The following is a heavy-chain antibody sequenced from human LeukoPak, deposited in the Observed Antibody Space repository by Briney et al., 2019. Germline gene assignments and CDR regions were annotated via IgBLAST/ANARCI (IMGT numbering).Heavy chain of an antibody. V-gene: IGHV4-59*01. D-gene: IGHD6-6*01. CDR2: IYYSGST. Sequence: PSETLSLTCTVSGGSISSYYWSWIRQPPGKGLEWIGYIYYSGSTNYNPSLKSRVSISVDTSKNQFSLKLSSVTAADTAVYYCARAPFFIAARPGYFDYWGQGTLVTVSS. CDR1: GGSISSYY. J-gene: IGHJ4*02. CDR3: ARAPFFIAARPGYFDY.